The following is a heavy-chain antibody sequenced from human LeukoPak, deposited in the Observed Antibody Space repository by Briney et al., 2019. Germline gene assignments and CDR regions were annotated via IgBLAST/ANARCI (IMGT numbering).Heavy chain of an antibody. CDR2: IWYDGSNK. CDR1: GFTFSSYG. D-gene: IGHD6-19*01. Sequence: GGSLRLSCAASGFTFSSYGMHWVRQAPGKGLEWVVVIWYDGSNKYYADSVKGRFTISRDNSKNTLYLQMNSLRAEDTAVYYCARDVAVAGIDYWGQGNLVTVSS. V-gene: IGHV3-33*01. CDR3: ARDVAVAGIDY. J-gene: IGHJ4*02.